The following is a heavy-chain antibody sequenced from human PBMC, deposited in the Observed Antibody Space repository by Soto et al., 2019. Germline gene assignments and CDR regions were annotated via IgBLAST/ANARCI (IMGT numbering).Heavy chain of an antibody. Sequence: ASVKVSCKASGYSFTDYHIHWVRQAPGQGLEWLGRINPKSGGTSTAQKFQGWVTMTTDTSISTASMELTRLTSDDTAIYYCARGDSTDCSNGVCSFFYNHDMDVWGQGATVTVS. CDR3: ARGDSTDCSNGVCSFFYNHDMDV. V-gene: IGHV1-2*04. D-gene: IGHD2-8*01. CDR1: GYSFTDYH. CDR2: INPKSGGT. J-gene: IGHJ6*02.